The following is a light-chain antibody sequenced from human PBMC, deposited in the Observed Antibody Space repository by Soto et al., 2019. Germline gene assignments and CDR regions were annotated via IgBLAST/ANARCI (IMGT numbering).Light chain of an antibody. J-gene: IGKJ5*01. CDR2: GAS. CDR1: QSVSSSY. CDR3: QQYGSSSIT. Sequence: IVLTQSPATLSLSPWERATLSCRASQSVSSSYLAWYQQKPGQAPRLLIYGASSRATGIPDRFSGSGSGTDFTLTISRLEPEDFAVYYCQQYGSSSITFGQGTRLEIK. V-gene: IGKV3-20*01.